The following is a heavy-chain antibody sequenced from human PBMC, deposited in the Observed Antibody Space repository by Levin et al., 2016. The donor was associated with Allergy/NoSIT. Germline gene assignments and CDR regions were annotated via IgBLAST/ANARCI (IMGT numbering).Heavy chain of an antibody. D-gene: IGHD1-26*01. CDR1: GFTFSSHE. CDR2: ISPGATTI. CDR3: VRGWGAT. V-gene: IGHV3-48*03. Sequence: GESLKISCAASGFTFSSHELNWVRQAPGKGLEWVSCISPGATTIYYADSVKGRFTISRDNAKNSVYLQMNSLRAEDTAVYYCVRGWGATWGQGTLVTVSS. J-gene: IGHJ4*02.